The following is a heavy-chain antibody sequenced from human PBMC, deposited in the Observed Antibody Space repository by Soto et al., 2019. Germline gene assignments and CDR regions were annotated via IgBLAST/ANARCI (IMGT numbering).Heavy chain of an antibody. CDR2: ISAYNGNT. V-gene: IGHV1-18*01. Sequence: QVQLVQSGAEVKKPGASVKVSCKASGYTFTSYGISWVRQAPGQGLEWMGWISAYNGNTNYAQKLQGRVTMTTDTSTSTAYRELRSLISDDTAVYYWARDRVPGIAASDPYFVYWGRGTLVTVSS. CDR1: GYTFTSYG. CDR3: ARDRVPGIAASDPYFVY. J-gene: IGHJ4*02. D-gene: IGHD6-13*01.